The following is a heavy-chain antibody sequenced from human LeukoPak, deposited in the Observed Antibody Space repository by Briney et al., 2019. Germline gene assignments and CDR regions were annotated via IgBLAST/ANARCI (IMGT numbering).Heavy chain of an antibody. D-gene: IGHD6-13*01. CDR3: ATPTVYSSSWYDPSFDY. Sequence: PSETLSLTCAVSGYSISSGYYWGWIRQPPGKGLEWIGSIYHSGSTYYNPSLKSRVTISVDTSKNQFSLKLSSVTAADTAVYYCATPTVYSSSWYDPSFDYWGQGTLVTVSS. V-gene: IGHV4-38-2*01. J-gene: IGHJ4*02. CDR1: GYSISSGYY. CDR2: IYHSGST.